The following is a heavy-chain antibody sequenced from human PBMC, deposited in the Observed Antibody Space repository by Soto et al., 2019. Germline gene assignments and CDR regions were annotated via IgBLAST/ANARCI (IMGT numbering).Heavy chain of an antibody. J-gene: IGHJ4*02. CDR1: SGSIFSSNW. CDR3: ASHLRMTVTGGFDH. V-gene: IGHV4-4*02. CDR2: TRNSGGA. D-gene: IGHD2-21*02. Sequence: QVQLQESGPGLVEPSGTLSLTCAVSSGSIFSSNWWSWVRQPPGKGLEWIGETRNSGGANYNPSLKILVTISVDKSTNQFFLNLNSVTAADTAVYYCASHLRMTVTGGFDHWGLGTLVTVSS.